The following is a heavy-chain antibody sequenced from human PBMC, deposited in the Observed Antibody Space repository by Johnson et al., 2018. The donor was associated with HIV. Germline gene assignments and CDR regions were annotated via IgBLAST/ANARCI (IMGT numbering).Heavy chain of an antibody. CDR1: GFTFSSYW. D-gene: IGHD4-23*01. CDR3: AKGYGGNGGAFDI. Sequence: MLLVESGGGLVQPGGSLRLSCAASGFTFSSYWMSWVRQAPGKGLEWVSYISSSGSTIYYADSVKGRFTISRDTSKNTLYLQMNSLRAEDTAVYYCAKGYGGNGGAFDIWGQGTMVTVSS. V-gene: IGHV3-48*01. CDR2: ISSSGSTI. J-gene: IGHJ3*02.